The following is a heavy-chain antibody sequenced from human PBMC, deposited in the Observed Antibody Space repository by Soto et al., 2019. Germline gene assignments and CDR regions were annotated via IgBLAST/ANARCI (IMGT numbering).Heavy chain of an antibody. CDR3: ARSYWAAYYDYVWGSTSVGPFDI. CDR2: INPSGGST. J-gene: IGHJ3*02. D-gene: IGHD3-16*01. V-gene: IGHV1-46*01. Sequence: QVQLVQSGAEVKKPGASVKVSCKASGYTFTSYYMHWVRQAPGQGLEWMGIINPSGGSTSYAQKFQGRVTMTRDTSTSTVYMELSSLRSEDTAVYYCARSYWAAYYDYVWGSTSVGPFDIWGQGTMVTVSS. CDR1: GYTFTSYY.